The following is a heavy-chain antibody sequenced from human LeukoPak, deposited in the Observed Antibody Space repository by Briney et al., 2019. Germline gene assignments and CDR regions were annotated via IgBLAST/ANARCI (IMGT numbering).Heavy chain of an antibody. J-gene: IGHJ4*02. CDR3: ARGPNYDILTGYYNY. Sequence: GGSLRLSCAAPGFTFDDYGMSWVRQAPGKGLEWVSGINWNGGSTGYADSVKGRFTISRDNAKNSLYLQMNSLRAEDTALYYCARGPNYDILTGYYNYWGQGTLVTVSS. CDR2: INWNGGST. V-gene: IGHV3-20*04. D-gene: IGHD3-9*01. CDR1: GFTFDDYG.